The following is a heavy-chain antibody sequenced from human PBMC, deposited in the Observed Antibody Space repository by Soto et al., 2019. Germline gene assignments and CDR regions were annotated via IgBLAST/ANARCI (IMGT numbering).Heavy chain of an antibody. D-gene: IGHD2-2*01. J-gene: IGHJ6*02. CDR2: VYYTGIT. CDR1: GVSISYHY. V-gene: IGHV4-59*11. CDR3: ASLPASQYYHGADV. Sequence: SETLSLTCSVSGVSISYHYWNWIRQPPGKGLEWIGHVYYTGITSYNRSLNSRVTISVDMSKNHISLKLGSVTASDTAVYYCASLPASQYYHGADVWGQGIRVTVSS.